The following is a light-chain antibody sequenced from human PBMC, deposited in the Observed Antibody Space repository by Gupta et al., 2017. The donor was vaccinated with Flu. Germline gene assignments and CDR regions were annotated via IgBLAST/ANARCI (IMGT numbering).Light chain of an antibody. Sequence: EIVLTQSPATLSLSPGERSTLSCRASQSVSSYLAWYQQKPGQAPRLLIYDASNRDTGIPARFSGSGFGKDLTLTISSREQEDFAGYYCQQRSNWPPITFGQGTLLEIK. CDR3: QQRSNWPPIT. V-gene: IGKV3-11*01. CDR1: QSVSSY. J-gene: IGKJ5*01. CDR2: DAS.